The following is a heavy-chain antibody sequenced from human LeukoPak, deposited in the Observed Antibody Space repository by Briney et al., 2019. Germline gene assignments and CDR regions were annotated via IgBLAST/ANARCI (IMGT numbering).Heavy chain of an antibody. Sequence: PSETLSLTCAVYGGSFSRYYWSWIRQSPGKGLEWIAEIHHRGDTNYNPSVKSRVTISVDTSKNQFSLKVRSLSAADTAVYYCARGATISETGYFDFWGQGTPVTVSS. V-gene: IGHV4-34*01. CDR3: ARGATISETGYFDF. CDR1: GGSFSRYY. D-gene: IGHD5-24*01. CDR2: IHHRGDT. J-gene: IGHJ4*03.